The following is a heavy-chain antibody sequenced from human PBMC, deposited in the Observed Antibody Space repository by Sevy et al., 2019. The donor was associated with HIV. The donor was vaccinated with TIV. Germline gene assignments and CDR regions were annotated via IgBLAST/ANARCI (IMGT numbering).Heavy chain of an antibody. CDR3: ASLYYYDSSGYSAIDY. V-gene: IGHV3-30*02. CDR2: IRYDGSNK. J-gene: IGHJ4*02. CDR1: GFTFSSYG. D-gene: IGHD3-22*01. Sequence: GGSLRLSCAASGFTFSSYGMHWVRQAPGKGLEWVAFIRYDGSNKYYADSVKGRFTISRDNSKNTLYRQMNSLRAEDTAVYYCASLYYYDSSGYSAIDYWGQGTLVTVSS.